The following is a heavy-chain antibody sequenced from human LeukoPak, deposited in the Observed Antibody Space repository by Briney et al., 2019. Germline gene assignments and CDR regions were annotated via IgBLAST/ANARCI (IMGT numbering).Heavy chain of an antibody. V-gene: IGHV3-53*01. CDR2: MYSRGDT. D-gene: IGHD6-13*01. CDR1: GFTVSDNY. CDR3: ARDAPQVPAAGVLAS. J-gene: IGHJ5*02. Sequence: PGGSLRLSCAASGFTVSDNYMSWVRQAPGKGLEWGSVMYSRGDTYYANSVKGRFTFSRDISKNTLYLQMNGLRVEDTAMYYCARDAPQVPAAGVLASWGQGTLVIVSS.